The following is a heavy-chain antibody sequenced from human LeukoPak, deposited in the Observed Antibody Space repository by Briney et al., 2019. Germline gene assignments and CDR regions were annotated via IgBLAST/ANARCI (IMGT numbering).Heavy chain of an antibody. Sequence: GGSLRLSCAASGFTFSSYGMHWVRQAPGKGLEWVAVISYDGSNKYYADSVKGRFTISRDNSKNTLYLQMNSLRAEDTAVYYCAKDDVAGSLIFDYWGQGTLVTVSS. CDR1: GFTFSSYG. CDR2: ISYDGSNK. J-gene: IGHJ4*02. V-gene: IGHV3-30*18. D-gene: IGHD6-19*01. CDR3: AKDDVAGSLIFDY.